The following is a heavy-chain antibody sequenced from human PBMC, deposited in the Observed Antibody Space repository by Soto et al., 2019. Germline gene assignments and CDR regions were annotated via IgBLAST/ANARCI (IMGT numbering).Heavy chain of an antibody. D-gene: IGHD2-2*01. V-gene: IGHV3-11*01. CDR3: ARVGIVVVPVDYYMDV. CDR2: ISSSGSTI. J-gene: IGHJ6*03. Sequence: PGGSLRLSCAASGFTFSDYYMSWIRQAPGKGLEWVSYISSSGSTIYYADSVKGRFTISRDNAKNSLYLQMNSLRAEDTAVYYCARVGIVVVPVDYYMDVWGKGTTVTVSS. CDR1: GFTFSDYY.